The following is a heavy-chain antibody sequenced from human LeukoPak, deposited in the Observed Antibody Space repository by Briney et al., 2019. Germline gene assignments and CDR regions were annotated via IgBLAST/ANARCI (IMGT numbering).Heavy chain of an antibody. CDR2: IGAYNGNT. D-gene: IGHD6-13*01. CDR3: ARGGIAAAVDYFDY. CDR1: GYTFTSYG. V-gene: IGHV1-18*01. J-gene: IGHJ4*02. Sequence: ASVKVSCKASGYTFTSYGISWVRQAPGRGLEWMGWIGAYNGNTSYAQKLQGRVTMTTDTSTSTAYMELRSLRSDDTAVYYCARGGIAAAVDYFDYWGQGTLVTVSS.